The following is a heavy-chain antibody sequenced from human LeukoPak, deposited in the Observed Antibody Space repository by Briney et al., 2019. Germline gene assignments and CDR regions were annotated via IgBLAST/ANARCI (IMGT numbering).Heavy chain of an antibody. CDR3: AKEMVELLWFGELLDYYGMDV. J-gene: IGHJ6*02. V-gene: IGHV3-23*01. D-gene: IGHD3-10*01. CDR1: GFTFSSYA. CDR2: ISGSGGST. Sequence: QPGGSLRLSCAASGFTFSSYAMSWVRQAPGKGLEWVSAISGSGGSTYYADSVKGRFTISRDNSKNTLYLQMNSLRAEDTAVYYCAKEMVELLWFGELLDYYGMDVWGQGTTVTVSS.